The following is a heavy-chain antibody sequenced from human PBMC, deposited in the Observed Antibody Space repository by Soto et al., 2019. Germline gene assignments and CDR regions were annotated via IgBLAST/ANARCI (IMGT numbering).Heavy chain of an antibody. CDR1: GFTFSRYW. CDR3: ESLNQYASHGDAFDI. J-gene: IGHJ3*02. V-gene: IGHV3-7*01. D-gene: IGHD2-8*01. CDR2: IKGDGSEK. Sequence: GGSLRLSCAASGFTFSRYWMSWVRQAPGKGLEWVANIKGDGSEKYYVDSVKGRFTISRDNAKNSLYLQMNSLRAEDTAVYYCESLNQYASHGDAFDIWGQGTMVTVSS.